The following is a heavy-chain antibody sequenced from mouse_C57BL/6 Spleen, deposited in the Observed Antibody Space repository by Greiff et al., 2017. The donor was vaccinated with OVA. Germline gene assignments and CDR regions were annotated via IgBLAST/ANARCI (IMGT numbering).Heavy chain of an antibody. J-gene: IGHJ3*01. D-gene: IGHD1-1*01. CDR3: AISPFITTVVATD. CDR1: GYTFTSYT. V-gene: IGHV1-4*01. Sequence: VQLQQSGAELARPGASVKMSCKASGYTFTSYTMHWVKQRPGQGLEWIGYINPSSGYTKYNQKFKDKATLTADKSSSTAYMQLSSLTSEDSAVYYCAISPFITTVVATDWGQGTLVTVSA. CDR2: INPSSGYT.